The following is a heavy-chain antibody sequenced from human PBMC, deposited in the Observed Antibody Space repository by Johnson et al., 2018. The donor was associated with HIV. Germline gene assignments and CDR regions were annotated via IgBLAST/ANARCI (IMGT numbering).Heavy chain of an antibody. J-gene: IGHJ3*02. CDR1: GFTFSSHH. Sequence: EVQVVESGGGVVQPGGSLRLSCAASGFTFSSHHMHWVRQAPGKGLEHVSAISGNGGSTYYANSVKGRFTISRDNFKNTLYLQMGSLTAEDMAVYYCARRRYSTSWQEAFDIWGRGTMVTVSS. CDR2: ISGNGGST. CDR3: ARRRYSTSWQEAFDI. V-gene: IGHV3-64*01. D-gene: IGHD6-13*01.